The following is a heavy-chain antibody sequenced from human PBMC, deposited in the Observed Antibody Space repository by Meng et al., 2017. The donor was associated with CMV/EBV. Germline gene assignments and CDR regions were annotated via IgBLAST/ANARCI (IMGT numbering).Heavy chain of an antibody. CDR3: AKLDGAAAEY. Sequence: SCKASGFTFSSYGMHWVRQAPGKGLEWVAFIRYDGSNKYYADSVKGRFTISRDNSKNTLYLQMNSLRAEDTAVYYCAKLDGAAAEYWGQGTLVTVSS. J-gene: IGHJ4*02. CDR2: IRYDGSNK. CDR1: GFTFSSYG. D-gene: IGHD6-13*01. V-gene: IGHV3-30*02.